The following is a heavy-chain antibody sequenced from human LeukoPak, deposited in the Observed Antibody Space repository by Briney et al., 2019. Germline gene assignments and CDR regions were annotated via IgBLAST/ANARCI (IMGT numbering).Heavy chain of an antibody. CDR3: ARGYCGGRSCYGGAFDI. CDR1: GFTFSSYG. Sequence: PGRSLRLSCAASGFTFSSYGVHWVRQVTGKGLEWVSAIGTAGDSYYPGSAKGRFTLSRENAKNSLYLQMNSLRAGDTAVYYCARGYCGGRSCYGGAFDIWGQGTMVTVFS. D-gene: IGHD2-15*01. J-gene: IGHJ3*02. V-gene: IGHV3-13*01. CDR2: IGTAGDS.